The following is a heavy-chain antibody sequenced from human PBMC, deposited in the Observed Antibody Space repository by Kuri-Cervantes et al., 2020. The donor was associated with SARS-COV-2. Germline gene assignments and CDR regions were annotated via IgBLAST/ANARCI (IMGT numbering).Heavy chain of an antibody. Sequence: KISCAASGFTFSSYVISWVRQAPGQGLEWMGRIIPILGIANYAQKFQGRVTITADKSTSTAYMELSSLRSEDTAVYYCARDRRGYSYGFALNWFDPWGQGTLVTVSS. V-gene: IGHV1-69*04. J-gene: IGHJ5*02. CDR1: GFTFSSYV. CDR3: ARDRRGYSYGFALNWFDP. D-gene: IGHD5-18*01. CDR2: IIPILGIA.